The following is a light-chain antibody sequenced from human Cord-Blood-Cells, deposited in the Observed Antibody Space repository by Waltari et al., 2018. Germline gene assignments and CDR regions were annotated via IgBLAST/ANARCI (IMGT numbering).Light chain of an antibody. J-gene: IGLJ2*01. CDR1: ALPKQY. CDR3: QSADSSGTYVV. V-gene: IGLV3-25*02. CDR2: KDS. Sequence: SYELTQPPSVSVSPGQTARITCSGDALPKQYAYWYQQKPGQAPVLVIYKDSERPSGIPERFSGASSGTTVTFTISGVQAEDEADYYCQSADSSGTYVVFCGGTKLTVL.